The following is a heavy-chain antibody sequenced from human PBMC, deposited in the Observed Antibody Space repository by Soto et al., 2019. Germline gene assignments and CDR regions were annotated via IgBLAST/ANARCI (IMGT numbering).Heavy chain of an antibody. V-gene: IGHV3-53*04. CDR1: GFTVSNNY. Sequence: DVQLVESGGGLVQPGGSLRLSCEASGFTVSNNYMSWVRQAPGKGLEWVSLIYSGGGTYYADSVKGRFTISRDNSKNTLYLQMNSLRVEDTGVYYCATSPRDSTSLYFDYWGRGILVTVSS. D-gene: IGHD2-2*01. CDR3: ATSPRDSTSLYFDY. J-gene: IGHJ4*02. CDR2: IYSGGGT.